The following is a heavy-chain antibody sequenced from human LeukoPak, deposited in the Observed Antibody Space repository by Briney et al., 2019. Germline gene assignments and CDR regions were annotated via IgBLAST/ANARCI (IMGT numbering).Heavy chain of an antibody. D-gene: IGHD2-2*01. J-gene: IGHJ4*02. V-gene: IGHV1-2*02. CDR3: ARGGYCTSCTCFVLAADFDY. CDR1: GYTFTGYY. CDR2: INPNSGGT. Sequence: ASVKVSCKASGYTFTGYYMHWVRQAPGQGLEWMGWINPNSGGTDYAQKFQGRVTMTRDTSISTAYMELSNLRSDDTAVYYCARGGYCTSCTCFVLAADFDYWGQGTLVTVSS.